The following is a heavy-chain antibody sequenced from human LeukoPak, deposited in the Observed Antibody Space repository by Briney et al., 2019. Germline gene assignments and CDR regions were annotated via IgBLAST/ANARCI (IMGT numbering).Heavy chain of an antibody. CDR2: IYYRGST. J-gene: IGHJ4*02. CDR3: ARDWGTYFDY. CDR1: GGSISSGGSR. D-gene: IGHD7-27*01. Sequence: PSETLSLTCNVSGGSISSGGSRWSWIRQHPGKGLEWIGYIYYRGSTYYNPSLESRLTMSVDTSKNQFSLHLTSVTAADTAVYYCARDWGTYFDYWGQGTLVTVSS. V-gene: IGHV4-31*03.